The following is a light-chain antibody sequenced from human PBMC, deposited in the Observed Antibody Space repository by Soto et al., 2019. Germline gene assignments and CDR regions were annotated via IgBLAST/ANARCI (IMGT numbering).Light chain of an antibody. Sequence: QSVLTQPPSASGTPGQRVTISCSGSSSNIGSNTVNWYQQLPGTAPKLLIYSNNQRPSGVPDRFSGSKSGTSASLAISVLQSEDESDYYCAAWDDSLNGSYVVGTGIKLTVL. CDR3: AAWDDSLNGSYV. CDR1: SSNIGSNT. V-gene: IGLV1-44*01. CDR2: SNN. J-gene: IGLJ1*01.